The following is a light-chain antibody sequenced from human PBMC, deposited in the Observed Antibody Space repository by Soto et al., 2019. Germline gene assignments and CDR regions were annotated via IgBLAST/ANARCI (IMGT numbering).Light chain of an antibody. CDR3: QAWDSSTAGI. CDR2: QDT. CDR1: KLGDKY. J-gene: IGLJ1*01. V-gene: IGLV3-1*01. Sequence: SYELTQPPSVSVSPGQTGSITCSGDKLGDKYASWYQQKPGQSPVLVIFQDTKRPSGIPERFSGSNSGNTATLTISGTQAMDEADYYCQAWDSSTAGIFGTGTKVTVL.